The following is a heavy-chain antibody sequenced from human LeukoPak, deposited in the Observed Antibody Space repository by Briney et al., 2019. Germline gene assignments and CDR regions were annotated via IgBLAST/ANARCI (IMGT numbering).Heavy chain of an antibody. V-gene: IGHV4-31*03. CDR3: ARDGYYRSSTSCYGGFDY. D-gene: IGHD2-2*01. J-gene: IGHJ4*02. CDR2: IYYSGST. Sequence: SQTLSLTCTVSGGSISSGGYYWSWIRQHPGKGLEWIGYIYYSGSTYYNPSLKSRVTISVDTSKNQFSLKLSSVTAADTAVYYCARDGYYRSSTSCYGGFDYWGQGTLVTVSS. CDR1: GGSISSGGYY.